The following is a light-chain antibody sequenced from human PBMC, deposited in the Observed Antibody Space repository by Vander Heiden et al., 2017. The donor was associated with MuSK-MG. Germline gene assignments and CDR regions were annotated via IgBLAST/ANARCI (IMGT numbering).Light chain of an antibody. Sequence: QSALTQPASVSGSPGQSITISCTGTSGDIGGYNYVSWYQQHPGKAPKLVIYGVYNRPSGVSYRFSGSKSGNTASLTISGLQGDDEADYYCSSYTSTSTVVFGGGTKLTVL. CDR1: SGDIGGYNY. CDR2: GVY. CDR3: SSYTSTSTVV. V-gene: IGLV2-14*03. J-gene: IGLJ2*01.